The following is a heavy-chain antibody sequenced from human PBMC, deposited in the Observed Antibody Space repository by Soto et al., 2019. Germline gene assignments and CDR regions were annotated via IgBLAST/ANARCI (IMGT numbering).Heavy chain of an antibody. J-gene: IGHJ5*02. CDR1: GGSVDRGDYY. D-gene: IGHD3-3*01. CDR3: ARVYYDQNWFDP. CDR2: IYHSGST. Sequence: SETLSLTCTVSGGSVDRGDYYWTWIRQPPGKGLEWIGYIYHSGSTYYNPSLKSRVTISVDRSKNQFSLKLSSVTAADTAVYYCARVYYDQNWFDPWGQGTLVTVSS. V-gene: IGHV4-30-2*01.